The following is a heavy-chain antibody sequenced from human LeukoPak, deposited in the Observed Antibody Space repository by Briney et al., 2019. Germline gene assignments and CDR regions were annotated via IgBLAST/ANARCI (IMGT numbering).Heavy chain of an antibody. CDR1: GFTFSSYS. Sequence: PGGSLRLSCAASGFTFSSYSMNWDRQAPGKGLEWVSSISSSSSYIYYADSVKGRFTISRDNAKNSLYLQMNSLRAEDTAVYYCASDFKDLDAFDIWGQGTMVTVSS. CDR2: ISSSSSYI. CDR3: ASDFKDLDAFDI. J-gene: IGHJ3*02. V-gene: IGHV3-21*01.